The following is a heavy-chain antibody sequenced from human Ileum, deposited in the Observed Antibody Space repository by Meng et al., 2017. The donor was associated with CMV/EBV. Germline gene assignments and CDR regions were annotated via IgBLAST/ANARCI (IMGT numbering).Heavy chain of an antibody. D-gene: IGHD2-2*02. J-gene: IGHJ4*02. CDR2: ITHSGST. V-gene: IGHV4-34*01. CDR1: GGSFKDYY. Sequence: SETLSLTCGVYGGSFKDYYGSWIRQPPGKGLEWIGEITHSGSTKYKPSLRGRGTISVDTSKLQFSLKRTSVTAADTAVYYCRSTSGILVVPAAILDQWGQGTLVTVSS. CDR3: RSTSGILVVPAAILDQ.